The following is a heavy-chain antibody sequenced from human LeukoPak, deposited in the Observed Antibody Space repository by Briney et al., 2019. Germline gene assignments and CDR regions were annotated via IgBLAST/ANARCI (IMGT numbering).Heavy chain of an antibody. D-gene: IGHD6-13*01. CDR3: ARHIVAAGTGLLGGIDY. V-gene: IGHV5-10-1*01. Sequence: GESLKISCKGSGYSFTSYWISWVRQVPGKGLEWMGRIDPSDSYTNYSPSFQGHVTISADKSITTAYLQWSSLKASDTAMYYCARHIVAAGTGLLGGIDYWGQATLVTVSS. CDR2: IDPSDSYT. J-gene: IGHJ4*02. CDR1: GYSFTSYW.